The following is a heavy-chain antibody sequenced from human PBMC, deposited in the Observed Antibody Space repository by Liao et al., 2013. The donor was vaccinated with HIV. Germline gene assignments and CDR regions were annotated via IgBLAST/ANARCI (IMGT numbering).Heavy chain of an antibody. V-gene: IGHV4-39*07. CDR1: GASINTSPYY. J-gene: IGHJ1*01. CDR2: INYSGTT. CDR3: ARDNRLWFGELQEYFHH. Sequence: QLQLQESGPGLVEPSETLSLTCTVSGASINTSPYYWGWIRQPPGKGLEWIGSINYSGTTYYNPSLKSRVTISVDTSKNQFSLKLSSVTAADTAVYYCARDNRLWFGELQEYFHHWGQGTLVTVSS. D-gene: IGHD3-10*01.